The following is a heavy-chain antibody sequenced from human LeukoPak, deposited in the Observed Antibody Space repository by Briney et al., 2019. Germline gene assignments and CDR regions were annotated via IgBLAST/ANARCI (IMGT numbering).Heavy chain of an antibody. V-gene: IGHV3-30*18. D-gene: IGHD4-23*01. J-gene: IGHJ5*02. CDR2: ITYDGSNK. Sequence: GGSLRLSCAASGFTFNNYGMHWVRQAPGKGLEWVAFITYDGSNKYNADSVQGRFTISRDNSKNTLYLQMNSLRAEDTAVYCCAKKRGDYGGANWFDPWGQGTLVTVSS. CDR1: GFTFNNYG. CDR3: AKKRGDYGGANWFDP.